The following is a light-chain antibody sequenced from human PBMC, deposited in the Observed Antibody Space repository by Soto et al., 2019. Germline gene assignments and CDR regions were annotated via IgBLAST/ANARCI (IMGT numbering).Light chain of an antibody. CDR3: SSHTSSSTPYV. Sequence: QSVLTQPASVSGSPGQSITISCTGTSSDVGSYNLDSWYQQHPGKAPKLIIYDVSSRPSGVSNRFSGSKSGNTASLTISGLQAEDEADYYCSSHTSSSTPYVFGTGTKLTVL. V-gene: IGLV2-14*02. CDR2: DVS. CDR1: SSDVGSYNL. J-gene: IGLJ1*01.